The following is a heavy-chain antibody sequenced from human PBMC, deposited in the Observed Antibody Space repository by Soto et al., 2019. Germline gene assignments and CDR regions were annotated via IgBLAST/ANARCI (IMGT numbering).Heavy chain of an antibody. D-gene: IGHD3-10*01. V-gene: IGHV4-31*03. Sequence: SETLSLTCTVSGGSISSGGYYWSWIRQHPGKGLEWIGYIYYSGSTYFNPSLKSRVTISVDTSKNHFSLKLSSVTAADTAVYYCARFYYGSGSYLSPFAFDIWGQGTMVTVSS. CDR2: IYYSGST. CDR1: GGSISSGGYY. J-gene: IGHJ3*02. CDR3: ARFYYGSGSYLSPFAFDI.